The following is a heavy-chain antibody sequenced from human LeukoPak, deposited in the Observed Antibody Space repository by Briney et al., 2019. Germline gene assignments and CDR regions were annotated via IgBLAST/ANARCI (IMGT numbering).Heavy chain of an antibody. V-gene: IGHV3-23*01. J-gene: IGHJ3*02. CDR3: AKSQFGGVFDGFDI. CDR1: GFTFSSYA. CDR2: ISGSGAST. D-gene: IGHD3-16*01. Sequence: PGGSLRLSCAASGFTFSSYAMSWVRQAPGKGLEWVSAISGSGASTYCADSVKGRFTISRDNSKNTLYVQMNSLRAEDTAVYYCAKSQFGGVFDGFDIWGQGTMVTVSS.